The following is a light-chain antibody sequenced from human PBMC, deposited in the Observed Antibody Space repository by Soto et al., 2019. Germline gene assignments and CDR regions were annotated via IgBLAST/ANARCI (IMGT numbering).Light chain of an antibody. CDR2: DAS. CDR1: QSVSSY. V-gene: IGKV3-11*01. Sequence: EIVLTQSPATLSLSPGERATLSCRASQSVSSYLVWYQQKPGQAPRLLIYDASNRATGIPARFSGSGSGTDFTLTISSLEPEDFAVYYCQQRSSWWTFGQGTKVEIK. J-gene: IGKJ1*01. CDR3: QQRSSWWT.